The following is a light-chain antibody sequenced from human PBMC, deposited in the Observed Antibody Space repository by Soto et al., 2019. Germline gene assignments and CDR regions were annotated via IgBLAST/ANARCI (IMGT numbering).Light chain of an antibody. Sequence: EIVLTQSPGTLSLSPGERATLSCRASQSLSKSHLAWYQQKPGQSPRLLIYDASTRATGIADRFSGSGSGTAFTLTISRLEPEDFAVYFCQHYDNSPPFTFGQGTKLEIK. CDR2: DAS. CDR1: QSLSKSH. CDR3: QHYDNSPPFT. V-gene: IGKV3-20*01. J-gene: IGKJ2*01.